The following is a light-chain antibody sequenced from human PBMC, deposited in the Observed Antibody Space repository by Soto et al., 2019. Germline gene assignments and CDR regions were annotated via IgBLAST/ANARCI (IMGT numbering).Light chain of an antibody. CDR3: QQRSDWPLT. CDR1: QSVSSAY. Sequence: EIVLTQSPGTLSLSPGERATLSCRASQSVSSAYLAWYQQKPGQAPRLLIYDVSSRATGIPDRFSGSGSGTDFTLTVSRLEPEDFAVYYCQQRSDWPLTFGGGTKVEIK. CDR2: DVS. V-gene: IGKV3D-20*02. J-gene: IGKJ4*01.